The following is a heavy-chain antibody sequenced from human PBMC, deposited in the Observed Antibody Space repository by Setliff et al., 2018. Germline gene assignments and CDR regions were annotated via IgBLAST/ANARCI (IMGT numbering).Heavy chain of an antibody. CDR2: IYHSGST. CDR1: GYSISSGYY. V-gene: IGHV4-38-2*01. J-gene: IGHJ4*02. CDR3: ARHLWSSGTDY. D-gene: IGHD3-10*01. Sequence: SETLSLTCAVSGYSISSGYYWGWIRQPPGKGLEWIGSIYHSGSTYYNPSLKSRVTISVDTSKNQFSLKLSSVTAADTAVYYCARHLWSSGTDYCGQGTLVTVS.